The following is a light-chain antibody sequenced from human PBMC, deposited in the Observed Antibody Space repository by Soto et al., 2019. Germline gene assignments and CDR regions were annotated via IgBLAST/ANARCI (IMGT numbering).Light chain of an antibody. V-gene: IGKV1-27*01. J-gene: IGKJ3*01. Sequence: IQMTHSPSSLSASVVYRVTIPYHATQDIRNYLAWYQQKPGKVPKFLIYAASTLQSGVPSRFSGSGSGTDFTLTISSLQPEDGATYYCLKYHSATPTFSFGPGTKVDI. CDR1: QDIRNY. CDR3: LKYHSATPTFS. CDR2: AAS.